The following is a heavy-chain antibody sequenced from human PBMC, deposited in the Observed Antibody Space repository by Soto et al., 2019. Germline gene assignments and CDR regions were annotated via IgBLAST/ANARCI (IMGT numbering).Heavy chain of an antibody. V-gene: IGHV4-59*11. CDR1: AGSITTPY. CDR3: ASSGIVGREVNTWFDP. Sequence: SETLSLTCTVSAGSITTPYWSWIRQPLGKALEWIGYISYRGSTNYNPSLKSRLTISIDTSKSQISLKLTSMTTADTAVYYCASSGIVGREVNTWFDPWGQGTLVTVSS. CDR2: ISYRGST. J-gene: IGHJ5*02. D-gene: IGHD3-22*01.